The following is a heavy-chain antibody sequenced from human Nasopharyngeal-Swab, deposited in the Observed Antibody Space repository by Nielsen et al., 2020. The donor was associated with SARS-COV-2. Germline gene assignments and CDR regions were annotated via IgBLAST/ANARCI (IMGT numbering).Heavy chain of an antibody. CDR1: GFTFSIHT. J-gene: IGHJ4*02. CDR3: ARPMHYYDTSGWDS. Sequence: GESLKISCAASGFTFSIHTMSWVRQAPGKGLEWVSAIRGSGVDTYYADSVKGRFTISRDNSRNTLYLQMNSLRADDTAVYYCARPMHYYDTSGWDSWGQGTPVTVSS. D-gene: IGHD3-22*01. V-gene: IGHV3-23*01. CDR2: IRGSGVDT.